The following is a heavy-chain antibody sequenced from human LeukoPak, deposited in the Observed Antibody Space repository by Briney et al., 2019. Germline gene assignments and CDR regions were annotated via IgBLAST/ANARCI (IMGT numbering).Heavy chain of an antibody. Sequence: GGSLRLSCAASGFTFDDYAMHWVRQAPGKGLEWVSGISWNSGSIGYADSVKGRFTISRDNAKNSLYLQMNSLRAEDTALYYCAKVPGPYCSSTSCLGGYFQHWGQGTLVTVSS. CDR2: ISWNSGSI. V-gene: IGHV3-9*01. D-gene: IGHD2-2*01. CDR1: GFTFDDYA. CDR3: AKVPGPYCSSTSCLGGYFQH. J-gene: IGHJ1*01.